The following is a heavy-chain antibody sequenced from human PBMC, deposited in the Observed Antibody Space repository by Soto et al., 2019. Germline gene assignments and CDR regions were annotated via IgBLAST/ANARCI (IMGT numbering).Heavy chain of an antibody. Sequence: ASVKVSCKASGYTFTSYGMRWVRQAPGQGLEWMGWISAYNGNTNYAQKLQGRVTMTTDTSTSTAYMELRSLRSDDTAVYYCARDRYGYYFDYWGQGTLVTVPS. D-gene: IGHD1-1*01. CDR3: ARDRYGYYFDY. V-gene: IGHV1-18*01. CDR1: GYTFTSYG. CDR2: ISAYNGNT. J-gene: IGHJ4*02.